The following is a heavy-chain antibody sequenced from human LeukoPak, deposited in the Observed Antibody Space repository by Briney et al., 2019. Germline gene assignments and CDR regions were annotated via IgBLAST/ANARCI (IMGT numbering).Heavy chain of an antibody. D-gene: IGHD6-13*01. Sequence: SVKVSCKASGGTFSSYAISWVRQAPGQGLEWMGGIIPIFGTANYAQKFQGRVTITADESTSTAYMELSSLRSEDTAVYYCANQVAAAGIGDWFDPWGQGTLVTVSS. CDR1: GGTFSSYA. CDR3: ANQVAAAGIGDWFDP. V-gene: IGHV1-69*13. CDR2: IIPIFGTA. J-gene: IGHJ5*02.